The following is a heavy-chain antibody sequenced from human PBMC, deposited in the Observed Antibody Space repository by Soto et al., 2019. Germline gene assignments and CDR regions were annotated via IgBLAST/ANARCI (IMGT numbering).Heavy chain of an antibody. Sequence: ASVKVSCKASGYTFTTYGLSWVRQAPGQGLEWMGWISTYSADTNYAQMFQGRLTMTTDTSTSTAYMELRSLRSDDTAVYYCARAYYDTKGYSLDPWGLGTLVTVSS. CDR3: ARAYYDTKGYSLDP. D-gene: IGHD3-16*01. J-gene: IGHJ5*02. V-gene: IGHV1-18*01. CDR1: GYTFTTYG. CDR2: ISTYSADT.